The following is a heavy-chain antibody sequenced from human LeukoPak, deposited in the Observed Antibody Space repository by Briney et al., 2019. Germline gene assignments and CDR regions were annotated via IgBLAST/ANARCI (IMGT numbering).Heavy chain of an antibody. D-gene: IGHD6-13*01. J-gene: IGHJ3*02. CDR3: ARGGGSTVDAFDI. CDR1: GFTFSSYA. CDR2: ISYDGSNK. V-gene: IGHV3-30-3*01. Sequence: GRSLRLSCAASGFTFSSYAMHWVRQAPGKGLEWVAVISYDGSNKYYADSVKGRFTISRDNSKNTLYLQMNSLRAEDTAVYYCARGGGSTVDAFDIWGQGTMVTVSS.